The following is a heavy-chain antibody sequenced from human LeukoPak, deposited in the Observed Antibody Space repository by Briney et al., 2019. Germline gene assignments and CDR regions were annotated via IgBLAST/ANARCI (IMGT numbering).Heavy chain of an antibody. Sequence: GGSLRLSCAASAFTFSDYYMSWIRQAPGKGLEWVSYISTTSDYTNYIDSVKGRFTISRDNAKNSLYLQMNSLRVEDTAIYYCAAVDTSNYFDWWGQGTLVTVSS. D-gene: IGHD6-19*01. J-gene: IGHJ4*02. V-gene: IGHV3-11*03. CDR3: AAVDTSNYFDW. CDR2: ISTTSDYT. CDR1: AFTFSDYY.